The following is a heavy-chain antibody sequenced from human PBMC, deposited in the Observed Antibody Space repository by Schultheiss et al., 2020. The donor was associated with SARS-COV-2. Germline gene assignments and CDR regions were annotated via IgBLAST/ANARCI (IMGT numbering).Heavy chain of an antibody. CDR2: IYWDDDK. CDR1: GFSLSTSGVG. J-gene: IGHJ4*02. V-gene: IGHV2-5*02. Sequence: SGPTLVKPTQTLTLTCTFSGFSLSTSGVGVGWIRQPPGKALEWLAVIYWDDDKRYRPSLKSRFIITKDTSTNQVVLKMTNMDPVDTATYYCVHRSGYSYGTHFDYWGQGTLVTVSS. D-gene: IGHD5-18*01. CDR3: VHRSGYSYGTHFDY.